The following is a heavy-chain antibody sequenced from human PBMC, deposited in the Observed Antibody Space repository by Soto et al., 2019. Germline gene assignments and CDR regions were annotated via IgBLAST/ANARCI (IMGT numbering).Heavy chain of an antibody. CDR3: ARDGARITVFGVVYYFDY. V-gene: IGHV1-3*01. Sequence: QVQLVQSGAEVKKPGASVKVSCKASGYTFSSHAMHWVRQAPGQRLEWMGWINAGNGNTNYSQNFQGRVAITRDTSASTAYMELRSLRSEDTAVYYCARDGARITVFGVVYYFDYWGQGTLVTVSS. D-gene: IGHD3-3*01. J-gene: IGHJ4*02. CDR2: INAGNGNT. CDR1: GYTFSSHA.